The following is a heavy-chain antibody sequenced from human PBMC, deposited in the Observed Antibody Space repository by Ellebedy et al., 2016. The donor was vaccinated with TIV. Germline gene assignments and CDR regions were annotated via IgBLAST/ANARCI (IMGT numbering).Heavy chain of an antibody. CDR1: GFTFSTYG. J-gene: IGHJ3*02. CDR3: ARGGVPASWVDAFDI. CDR2: TRYDGSNK. V-gene: IGHV3-30*02. D-gene: IGHD2-2*01. Sequence: GESLKISCAASGFTFSTYGMHWVRQAPGKGLEWVAFTRYDGSNKYYADSVKGRFTISRDNAKNSLYLQMNSLRAEDTAVYYCARGGVPASWVDAFDIWGQGTMVTVSS.